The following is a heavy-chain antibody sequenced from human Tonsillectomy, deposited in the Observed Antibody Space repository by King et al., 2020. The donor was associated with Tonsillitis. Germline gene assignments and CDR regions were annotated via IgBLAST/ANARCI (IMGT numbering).Heavy chain of an antibody. Sequence: VQLLESGGGLVQTGGSLRLSCAASGFSFSDPYMDWVRQAPGKGLEWVGRSRNKANSYTTEYAASVKGRFTISRDDSKNSLYLQMNSLKTEDTAVYYCARSPVAAYLDYWGQGTLVTVSS. CDR2: SRNKANSYTT. D-gene: IGHD6-6*01. CDR3: ARSPVAAYLDY. V-gene: IGHV3-72*01. CDR1: GFSFSDPY. J-gene: IGHJ4*02.